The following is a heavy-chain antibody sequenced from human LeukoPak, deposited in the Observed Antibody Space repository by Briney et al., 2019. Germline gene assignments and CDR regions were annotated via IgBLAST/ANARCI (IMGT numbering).Heavy chain of an antibody. Sequence: PSETLSLTCTVSGGSISSSSYYWGWIRQPPGKGLEWIGSIYYSGSTYYNPSLKSRVTISVDTSKNQFSLKLSSVTAADTAVYYCARDLSVPAASDYWGQGTLVTVSS. CDR1: GGSISSSSYY. J-gene: IGHJ4*02. CDR3: ARDLSVPAASDY. V-gene: IGHV4-39*07. CDR2: IYYSGST. D-gene: IGHD2-2*01.